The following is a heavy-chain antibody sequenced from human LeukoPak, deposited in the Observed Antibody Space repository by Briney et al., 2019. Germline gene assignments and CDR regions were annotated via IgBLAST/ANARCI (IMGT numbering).Heavy chain of an antibody. Sequence: GESLKISCKGSGYSFTSYWIIWVRQMPGKGLEWMGIIYPGDSETRYSPSLQGQVTISADKSISTAYLYWSSLKASDTAMYYCARSESAYTYGLIDYWGQGTLVTVSS. CDR3: ARSESAYTYGLIDY. J-gene: IGHJ4*02. CDR2: IYPGDSET. D-gene: IGHD5-18*01. V-gene: IGHV5-51*01. CDR1: GYSFTSYW.